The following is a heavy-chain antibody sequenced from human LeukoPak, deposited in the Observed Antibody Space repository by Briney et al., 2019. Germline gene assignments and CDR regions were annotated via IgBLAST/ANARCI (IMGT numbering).Heavy chain of an antibody. CDR1: GFTFSSYA. V-gene: IGHV3-23*01. J-gene: IGHJ4*02. Sequence: SGGSLRLSCAASGFTFSSYAMSWVRQAPGKGLEWVSAISGSGGSTYYADSVKGRFTISRDNSKNTLYLQMNSLRAEDTAVYYCAKARVVPAAIERSTRHPLDYWGQGTLVTVSS. CDR3: AKARVVPAAIERSTRHPLDY. D-gene: IGHD2-2*02. CDR2: ISGSGGST.